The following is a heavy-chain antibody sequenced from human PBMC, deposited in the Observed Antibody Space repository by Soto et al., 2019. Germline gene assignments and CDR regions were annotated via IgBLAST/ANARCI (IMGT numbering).Heavy chain of an antibody. CDR3: ARGPMAYYDSSGYRLFDY. D-gene: IGHD3-22*01. CDR2: IYHSGST. J-gene: IGHJ4*02. CDR1: GGSISSGGYS. Sequence: SETLSLTCAVSGGSISSGGYSWSWIRQPPGKGLEWIGYIYHSGSTYYNPSLKSRVTISVDRSKNQFSLKLSSVTAADTAVYYCARGPMAYYDSSGYRLFDYWGQGTLVTVSS. V-gene: IGHV4-30-2*01.